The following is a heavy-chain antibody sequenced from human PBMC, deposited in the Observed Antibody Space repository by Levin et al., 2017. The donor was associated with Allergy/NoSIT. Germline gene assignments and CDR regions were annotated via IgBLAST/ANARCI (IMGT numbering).Heavy chain of an antibody. V-gene: IGHV3-30-3*01. CDR3: ARDIHLGYYFDY. CDR2: ISYDGSNK. J-gene: IGHJ4*02. D-gene: IGHD1-26*01. CDR1: GFTFSSYA. Sequence: GESLKISCAASGFTFSSYAMHWVRQAPGKGLEWVAVISYDGSNKYYADSVKGRFTISRDNSKNTLYLQMNSLRAEDTAVYYCARDIHLGYYFDYWGQGTLVTVSS.